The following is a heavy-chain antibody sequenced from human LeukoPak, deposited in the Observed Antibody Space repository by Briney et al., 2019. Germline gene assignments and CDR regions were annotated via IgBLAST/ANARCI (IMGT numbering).Heavy chain of an antibody. CDR2: IKQDGSEK. CDR1: GFTVSSNY. J-gene: IGHJ4*02. CDR3: ARSGGYSGYDFDY. V-gene: IGHV3-7*01. D-gene: IGHD5-12*01. Sequence: GGSLRLSCAASGFTVSSNYMSWVRQAPGKGLEWVANIKQDGSEKYYVDSVKGRFTISRDNAKNSLYLQMNGLRAEDTAVYYCARSGGYSGYDFDYWGQGTLVTVSS.